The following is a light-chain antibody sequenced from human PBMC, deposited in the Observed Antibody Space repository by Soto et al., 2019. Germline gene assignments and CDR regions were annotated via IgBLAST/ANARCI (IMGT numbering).Light chain of an antibody. V-gene: IGKV1-5*01. CDR1: QNIDFF. CDR3: QQYHSFPLT. J-gene: IGKJ4*01. Sequence: DIQMTQSPSTLSASVGDRVTITCRASQNIDFFLAWYQQKPGKAPKLLIYGASNLESGVPSTFSGSGSGKEFTLTSSSLQPDDFDTYFCQQYHSFPLTFGGGTTVEI. CDR2: GAS.